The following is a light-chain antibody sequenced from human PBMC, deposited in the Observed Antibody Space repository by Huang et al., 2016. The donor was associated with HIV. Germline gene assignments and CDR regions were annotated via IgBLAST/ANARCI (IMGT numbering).Light chain of an antibody. CDR3: QQYDAYPWT. Sequence: DIQMTQSPSTLSASVGDSVTITCRASQSMNTWLAWYQQKPGKAPKRLIYDVSSLESGVPSKVRGSGSGTEFAITSNGLQPEGFATYYCQQYDAYPWTFGQGTRVEVK. V-gene: IGKV1-5*01. CDR1: QSMNTW. CDR2: DVS. J-gene: IGKJ1*01.